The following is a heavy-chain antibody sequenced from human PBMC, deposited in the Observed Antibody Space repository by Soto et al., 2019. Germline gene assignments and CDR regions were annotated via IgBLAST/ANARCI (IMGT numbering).Heavy chain of an antibody. V-gene: IGHV3-9*01. J-gene: IGHJ6*03. CDR2: ISWNSGSI. CDR1: EFTFDDYA. CDR3: AKDQYRNDSYSMDV. D-gene: IGHD3-16*02. Sequence: EVQLVESGGGLAQPGRSLRLSCAASEFTFDDYAIHWVRQAPGKGLEWVSGISWNSGSIAYADSVKGRFTISRDNTKNYQYLHMKSLRVKDTVSDYCAKDQYRNDSYSMDVWGKGTTVTVSS.